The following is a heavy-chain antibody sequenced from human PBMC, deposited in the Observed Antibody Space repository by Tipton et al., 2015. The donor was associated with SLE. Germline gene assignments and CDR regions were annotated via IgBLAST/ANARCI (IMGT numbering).Heavy chain of an antibody. D-gene: IGHD3-22*01. Sequence: TLSLTCAVYGGSFSSYYWSWLRQPPGKGLEWIGYIYYSGSTNYNPSLKSRVTISVDTSKNQFSLKLSSVTAADTAVYYCARLHDYYDSSGYDWYFDLWGRGTLVTVSS. CDR3: ARLHDYYDSSGYDWYFDL. CDR2: IYYSGST. CDR1: GGSFSSYY. V-gene: IGHV4-59*12. J-gene: IGHJ2*01.